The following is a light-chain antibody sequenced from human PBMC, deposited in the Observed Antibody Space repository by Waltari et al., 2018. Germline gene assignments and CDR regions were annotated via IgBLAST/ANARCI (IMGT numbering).Light chain of an antibody. CDR3: QVWDTNSDHLYV. CDR1: NLGSQR. V-gene: IGLV3-21*02. J-gene: IGLJ1*01. CDR2: DDS. Sequence: SYVLTQPPSVSVAPGQTARITCGGNNLGSQRVHWYQQKSGQAPVMVVHDDSDRPSGIPERFSGSKSGTTATLTISGVEAGDEADYYCQVWDTNSDHLYVFGSGTKVTVL.